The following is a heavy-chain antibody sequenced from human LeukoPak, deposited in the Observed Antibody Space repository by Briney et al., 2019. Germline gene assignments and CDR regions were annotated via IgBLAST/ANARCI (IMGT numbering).Heavy chain of an antibody. CDR3: ARGRDSYGN. J-gene: IGHJ4*02. V-gene: IGHV3-11*05. D-gene: IGHD3-10*01. CDR1: GFTFIDYY. Sequence: GGSLRLSGAASGFTFIDYYMSWIRQAPGKGLEWVSYISGSSIYTNYADPVKRRFTISRDNAKNSLYLQMNSLRADDTAVYYCARGRDSYGNWGQGTLLSVSS. CDR2: ISGSSIYT.